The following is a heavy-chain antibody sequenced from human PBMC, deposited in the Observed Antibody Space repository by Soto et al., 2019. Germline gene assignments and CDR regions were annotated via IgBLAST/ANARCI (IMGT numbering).Heavy chain of an antibody. CDR2: IYYSGST. Sequence: SETLSLTCTVSGGSISSYYWSWIRQPPGRGLEWIGYIYYSGSTNYNPSLKSRVTISVDTSKNQFSLKLSSVTAADTAVYYCARRYSSAFDIWGQGTMVT. D-gene: IGHD6-13*01. V-gene: IGHV4-59*08. CDR1: GGSISSYY. CDR3: ARRYSSAFDI. J-gene: IGHJ3*02.